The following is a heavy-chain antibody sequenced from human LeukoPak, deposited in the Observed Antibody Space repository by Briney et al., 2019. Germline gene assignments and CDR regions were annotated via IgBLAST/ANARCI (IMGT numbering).Heavy chain of an antibody. Sequence: GRSLRLSCAASGFTFSSHGMHWDRQAPGKGLEWVAVIWYDGSYNYYADSVKGRFTISRDNSNSTLYLQMNSLRAEDTAVYYCARDKSTSCYFFDYWGQGTLVTVSS. J-gene: IGHJ4*02. CDR3: ARDKSTSCYFFDY. CDR1: GFTFSSHG. D-gene: IGHD2-2*01. CDR2: IWYDGSYN. V-gene: IGHV3-33*01.